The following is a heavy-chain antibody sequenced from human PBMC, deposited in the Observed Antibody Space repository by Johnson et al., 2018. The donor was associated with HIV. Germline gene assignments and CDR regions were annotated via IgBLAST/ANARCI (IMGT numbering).Heavy chain of an antibody. CDR3: ARSDVDIVATILFDI. D-gene: IGHD5-12*01. J-gene: IGHJ3*02. V-gene: IGHV3-7*01. Sequence: EVQLVESGGGVVQPGRSLRLSCAASGFSFSSYWMSWVRQAPGKGLEWVANINQDESEKYYANSVKGRFTISRDNSKNTLYLQMGSLRVEDMAVYYCARSDVDIVATILFDIWGQGTMVTVSS. CDR1: GFSFSSYW. CDR2: INQDESEK.